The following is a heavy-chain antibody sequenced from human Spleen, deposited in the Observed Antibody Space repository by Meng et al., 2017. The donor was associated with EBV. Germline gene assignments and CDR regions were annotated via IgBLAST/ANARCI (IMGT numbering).Heavy chain of an antibody. CDR1: GYSFPNYF. CDR3: ARDPCIISCYNWFDP. CDR2: INPSVGST. D-gene: IGHD2-2*01. V-gene: IGHV1-46*01. J-gene: IGHJ5*02. Sequence: QVHLIQSGTGVKKPGASGKVSCKASGYSFPNYFMHWVRQAPGQGLEWMGIINPSVGSTSYAQRFQGRVTMTRDTSTSTVSMELSSLRSEDTAVYYCARDPCIISCYNWFDPWGQGTLVTVSS.